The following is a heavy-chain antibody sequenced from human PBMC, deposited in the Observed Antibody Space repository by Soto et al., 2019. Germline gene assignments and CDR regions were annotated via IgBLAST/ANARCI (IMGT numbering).Heavy chain of an antibody. V-gene: IGHV3-23*01. CDR2: ISGSGGST. J-gene: IGHJ6*02. CDR3: AKGRGHNWNYGLRAGYYYGMEV. CDR1: GFTFSSYA. D-gene: IGHD1-7*01. Sequence: GGSLRLSCAASGFTFSSYAMSWVRQAPGKGLEWVSAISGSGGSTYYADSVKGRFTISRDNSKNTLYLQMNSLRAEDTAVYYCAKGRGHNWNYGLRAGYYYGMEVWGQGTTVTV.